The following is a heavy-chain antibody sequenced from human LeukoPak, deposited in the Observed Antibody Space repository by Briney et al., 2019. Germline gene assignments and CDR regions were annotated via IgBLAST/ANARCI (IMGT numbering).Heavy chain of an antibody. CDR2: TSYDGSNT. Sequence: GRSLRLSCAASGFTFSTYGMHWVRQAPGKGLEWVAVTSYDGSNTYHADSVKGRFTISRDNSKNTLYLQMTSLRAEDTAVFYCARDHGSGSYDYWGQGTLVTVSS. V-gene: IGHV3-30*19. J-gene: IGHJ4*02. CDR1: GFTFSTYG. D-gene: IGHD3-10*01. CDR3: ARDHGSGSYDY.